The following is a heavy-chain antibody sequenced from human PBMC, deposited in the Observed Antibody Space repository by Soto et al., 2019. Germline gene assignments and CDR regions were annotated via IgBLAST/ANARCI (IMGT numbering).Heavy chain of an antibody. CDR3: ARDPAASSWTNYYYYGMDV. V-gene: IGHV3-21*01. CDR1: GFTFSSYS. D-gene: IGHD6-13*01. CDR2: ISSSSSYI. Sequence: PGGSLRLSCAASGFTFSSYSMNWVRQAPGKGLEWVSSISSSSSYIYYADSVKGRFTISRDNAKNSLYLQMNSLRAEDTAVYYCARDPAASSWTNYYYYGMDVWGQGTTVTVSS. J-gene: IGHJ6*02.